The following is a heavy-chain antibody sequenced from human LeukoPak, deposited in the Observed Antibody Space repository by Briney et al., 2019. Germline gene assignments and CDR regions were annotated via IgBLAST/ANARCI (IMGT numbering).Heavy chain of an antibody. CDR3: ASTGGYGSGTYDYYYFGMDV. V-gene: IGHV3-21*01. CDR1: GFTFSSYG. CDR2: ISSSSSYI. Sequence: GGSLRLSCAASGFTFSSYGMNWVRQAPGKGLEWVSSISSSSSYIYYADSVKGRFTISRDNAKNSLYLQMNSLRAEDTAVYYCASTGGYGSGTYDYYYFGMDVWGQGTTVTVSS. J-gene: IGHJ6*02. D-gene: IGHD3-10*01.